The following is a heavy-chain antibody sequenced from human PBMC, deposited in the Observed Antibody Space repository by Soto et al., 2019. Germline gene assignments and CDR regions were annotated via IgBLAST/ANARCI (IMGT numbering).Heavy chain of an antibody. CDR3: ARDRELWFGELSAVGYYYYGMDV. D-gene: IGHD3-10*01. Sequence: GGSLRLSCAASGFTFSSYGMHWVRQAPGKGLEWVAVIWYDGSNKYYADSVKGRLTISRDNSKNTLYLQMNSLRAEDTAVYYCARDRELWFGELSAVGYYYYGMDVWGQGTTVTVSS. CDR2: IWYDGSNK. J-gene: IGHJ6*02. CDR1: GFTFSSYG. V-gene: IGHV3-33*01.